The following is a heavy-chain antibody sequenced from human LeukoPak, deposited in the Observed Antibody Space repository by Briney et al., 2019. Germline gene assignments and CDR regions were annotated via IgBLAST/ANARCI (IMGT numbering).Heavy chain of an antibody. V-gene: IGHV4-39*01. J-gene: IGHJ5*02. Sequence: SETPSLTCTVSGGSISSSSYYWGWIRQPPGKGLEWIGSIYYSGSTYYNPSLKSRVTISVDTSKNQFSLKLSSVTAADTAVYYCARRPVALGFDPWGQGTLVTVSS. CDR2: IYYSGST. D-gene: IGHD4-23*01. CDR3: ARRPVALGFDP. CDR1: GGSISSSSYY.